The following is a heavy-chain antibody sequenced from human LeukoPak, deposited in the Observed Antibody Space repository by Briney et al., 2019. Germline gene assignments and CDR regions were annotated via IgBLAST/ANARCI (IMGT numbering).Heavy chain of an antibody. Sequence: PRGSLRLSCAASGFTFSSYEMNWVRQAPGKGLEWVSYISSSGSTIYYADSVKGRFTISRDNAKNSLYLQMNSLRAEDTAVYYCARLVVAANYGMDVWGKGTTVTVSS. J-gene: IGHJ6*04. V-gene: IGHV3-48*03. CDR3: ARLVVAANYGMDV. CDR1: GFTFSSYE. D-gene: IGHD2-15*01. CDR2: ISSSGSTI.